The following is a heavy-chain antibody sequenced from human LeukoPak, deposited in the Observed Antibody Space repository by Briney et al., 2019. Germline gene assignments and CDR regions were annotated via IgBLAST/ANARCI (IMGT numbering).Heavy chain of an antibody. D-gene: IGHD2-2*01. Sequence: PSETLSLTCTVSGGSISRHYWSWIRQPPGKGLEWIGYIYYSGSTNYNPSLKSRVTISVDTSKNQFSLKLSSVTAADTAVYYCARIYCSSTSCQYYFDYWGQGTLVTVSS. CDR1: GGSISRHY. CDR2: IYYSGST. CDR3: ARIYCSSTSCQYYFDY. J-gene: IGHJ4*02. V-gene: IGHV4-59*11.